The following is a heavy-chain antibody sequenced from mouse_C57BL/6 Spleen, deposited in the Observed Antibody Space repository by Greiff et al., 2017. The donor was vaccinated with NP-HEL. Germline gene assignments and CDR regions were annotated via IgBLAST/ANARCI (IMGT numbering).Heavy chain of an antibody. CDR2: IWSGGST. CDR1: GFSLTSYG. D-gene: IGHD2-1*01. J-gene: IGHJ2*01. V-gene: IGHV2-2*01. CDR3: ARWDGNLYYFDY. Sequence: QVQLKESGPGLVQPSQSLSITCTVSGFSLTSYGVHWVRQSPGKGLEWLGVIWSGGSTDYKAAFISRLSISKDNSKSQVFFKMNSRQADDTAIYYCARWDGNLYYFDYWGQGTTLTVSS.